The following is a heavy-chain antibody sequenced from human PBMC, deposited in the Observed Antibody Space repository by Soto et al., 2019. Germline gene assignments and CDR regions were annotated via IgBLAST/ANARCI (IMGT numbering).Heavy chain of an antibody. J-gene: IGHJ5*02. V-gene: IGHV4-61*01. D-gene: IGHD5-12*01. CDR2: IYYTGNT. Sequence: QVQLQESGPGVVKPSDTLSVNCTVSGGSVSSRSHCWRLIRQPPGGGLQWIGYIYYTGNTNYSPSLKSRATLSVDTSRNQFSLRLTSVTAADTAIYYCARYDAESGSNKLDPWGQGTLVTVSS. CDR3: ARYDAESGSNKLDP. CDR1: GGSVSSRSHC.